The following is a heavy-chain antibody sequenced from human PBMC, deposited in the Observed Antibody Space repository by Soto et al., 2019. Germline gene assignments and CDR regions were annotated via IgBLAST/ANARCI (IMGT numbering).Heavy chain of an antibody. D-gene: IGHD6-19*01. Sequence: TLSLTCNRSGDSYSISTYSWSWIRQPPGKALQWIGFIYQSGVTSYNPSLASRVSISLDRSNNQCSLKLKSVTAADTAVYFCAGMPYTSGLRFDPWGPGTLVTVSS. CDR1: GDSYSISTYS. J-gene: IGHJ5*02. CDR3: AGMPYTSGLRFDP. CDR2: IYQSGVT. V-gene: IGHV4-30-2*01.